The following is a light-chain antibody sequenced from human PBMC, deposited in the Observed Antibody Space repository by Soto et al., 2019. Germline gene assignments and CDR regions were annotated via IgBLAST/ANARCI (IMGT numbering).Light chain of an antibody. Sequence: QPVLTQPPSVSGXXXXXXXISCTGSSSNIGAGYDVHWYQQLPGTAPKLLIYGNSNRPSGVPDRFSGSKSGTSASLAITGLQAEDEADYYCQSYDSSLSALYVFGTGTKLTVL. V-gene: IGLV1-40*01. J-gene: IGLJ1*01. CDR2: GNS. CDR3: QSYDSSLSALYV. CDR1: SSNIGAGYD.